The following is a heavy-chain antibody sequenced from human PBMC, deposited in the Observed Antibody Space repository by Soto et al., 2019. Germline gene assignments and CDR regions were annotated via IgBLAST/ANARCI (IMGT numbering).Heavy chain of an antibody. CDR1: GGTLENLA. CDR3: ARDGRTLRYLEWPAAFDS. J-gene: IGHJ5*01. D-gene: IGHD3-3*01. V-gene: IGHV1-69*01. Sequence: QVQLVQSGAELRTPGSSVKVSCKASGGTLENLAISWVRQAPGQGFEWMGGVIPVVGTTDYAQKLQGRLTITADESTTTVYMELSGLKSEDTAVYYCARDGRTLRYLEWPAAFDSWGQGTLVTVSS. CDR2: VIPVVGTT.